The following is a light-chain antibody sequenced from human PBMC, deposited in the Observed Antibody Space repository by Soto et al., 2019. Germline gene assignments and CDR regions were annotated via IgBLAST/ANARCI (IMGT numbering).Light chain of an antibody. CDR1: KSDIGVYDF. J-gene: IGLJ1*01. CDR3: SSYAGNNNYV. V-gene: IGLV2-8*01. Sequence: QSALTQPPSASGSPGQSVTISCTGTKSDIGVYDFVSWYQHHPGKAPRLIIYEVVQRPSGVPDRFSGSKSGNTASLTVSGLQADDEADYYCSSYAGNNNYVFGTGTKVTVL. CDR2: EVV.